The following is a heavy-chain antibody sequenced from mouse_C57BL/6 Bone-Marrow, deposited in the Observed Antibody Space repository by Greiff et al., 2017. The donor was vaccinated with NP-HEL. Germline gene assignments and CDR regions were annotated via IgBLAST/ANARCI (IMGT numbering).Heavy chain of an antibody. CDR3: ARLQATRGYFDY. Sequence: VQLQQSGSELRSPGSSVKLSCKDFDSEVFPIAYMSWVRQKPGHGFEWIGGILPSIGRTIYGEKFEDKATLDADTLSNTAYLELNSLTSEDSAIYYCARLQATRGYFDYWGQGTTLTVSS. CDR1: DSEVFPIAY. CDR2: ILPSIGRT. D-gene: IGHD6-1*01. J-gene: IGHJ2*01. V-gene: IGHV15-2*01.